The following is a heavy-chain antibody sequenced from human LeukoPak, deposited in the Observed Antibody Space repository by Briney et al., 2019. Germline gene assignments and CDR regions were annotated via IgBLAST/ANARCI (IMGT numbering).Heavy chain of an antibody. J-gene: IGHJ4*02. D-gene: IGHD1-7*01. V-gene: IGHV1-18*01. CDR1: GYTFTSYG. CDR2: ISAYSGNT. CDR3: ARDRGNWNYGGLDY. Sequence: ASVKVSCKASGYTFTSYGISWVRQAPGQGLEWMGWISAYSGNTNYAQKLQGRVTMTTDTSTSTAYMELRSLRSDDTAVYYCARDRGNWNYGGLDYWGQGTLVTVSS.